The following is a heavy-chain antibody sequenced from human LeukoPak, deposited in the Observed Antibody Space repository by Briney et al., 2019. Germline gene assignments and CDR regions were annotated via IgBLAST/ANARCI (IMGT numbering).Heavy chain of an antibody. J-gene: IGHJ5*02. CDR1: GFTFSSYA. Sequence: GGSLRLSCAASGFTFSSYAMSWVRQAPGKGLEWVSAISGSGGSTYYADSVKGRFTISRDNSKNTLYLQMNSLRAEDTAVYYCAKARSNQLLYNWFDPWGQGTLVTVSS. CDR2: ISGSGGST. V-gene: IGHV3-23*01. CDR3: AKARSNQLLYNWFDP. D-gene: IGHD2-2*01.